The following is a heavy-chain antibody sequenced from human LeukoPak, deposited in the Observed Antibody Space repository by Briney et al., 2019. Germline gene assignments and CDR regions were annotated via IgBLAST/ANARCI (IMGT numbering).Heavy chain of an antibody. D-gene: IGHD5-24*01. CDR2: IYYSGST. V-gene: IGHV4-39*01. Sequence: PSETLSLTCTVSGGSISSSSYYWGWIRQPPGKGLEWIGSIYYSGSTYYNPSLKSRVTISVDTSKNQFSLKLSSVTAADTAVYYCASGPSGMANLAGRRAFDIWGQGTMVTVSS. CDR3: ASGPSGMANLAGRRAFDI. J-gene: IGHJ3*02. CDR1: GGSISSSSYY.